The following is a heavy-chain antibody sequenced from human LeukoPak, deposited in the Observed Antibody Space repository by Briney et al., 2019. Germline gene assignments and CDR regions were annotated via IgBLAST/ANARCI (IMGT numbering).Heavy chain of an antibody. CDR2: ISGSGDTT. CDR1: GFTFSSYT. D-gene: IGHD6-6*01. Sequence: GGSLRLSCAASGFTFSSYTMSWVRQAPGKGLEWVSTISGSGDTTYSADSVKGRFTISRDNSKSTLYLQMNSLRAEDTAVYYCAKDRRYSTSAEDVDYWGQGTLATVSS. CDR3: AKDRRYSTSAEDVDY. J-gene: IGHJ4*02. V-gene: IGHV3-23*01.